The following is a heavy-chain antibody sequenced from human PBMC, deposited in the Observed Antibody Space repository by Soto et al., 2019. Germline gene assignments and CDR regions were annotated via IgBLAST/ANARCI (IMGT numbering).Heavy chain of an antibody. V-gene: IGHV3-23*01. D-gene: IGHD6-13*01. CDR3: AKVTKRAAAGRYEYYKYGMDV. Sequence: GGSLRLSWAAAGFAFSTYAMTWVRQAPGKGLEWVSVISGSGGSSYYAASVKGRFTISRDNSKNTLFLQMNGLRAEDTAVYYCAKVTKRAAAGRYEYYKYGMDVWGQGTTVTFSS. J-gene: IGHJ6*02. CDR2: ISGSGGSS. CDR1: GFAFSTYA.